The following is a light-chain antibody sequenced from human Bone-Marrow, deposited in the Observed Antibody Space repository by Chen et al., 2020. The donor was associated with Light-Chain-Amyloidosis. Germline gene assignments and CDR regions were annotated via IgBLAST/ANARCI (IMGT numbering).Light chain of an antibody. CDR2: DDS. V-gene: IGLV3-21*02. Sequence: SYVLTQPSSVSVAPGQTATIACGGNNIGSTSVHWYQQTPGQAPLLVVYDDSDRPSGIPERLSGSNYGNTATLTISRVEAWDESDYYCQVWDRSSDRPVFGGGTKLTVL. J-gene: IGLJ3*02. CDR1: NIGSTS. CDR3: QVWDRSSDRPV.